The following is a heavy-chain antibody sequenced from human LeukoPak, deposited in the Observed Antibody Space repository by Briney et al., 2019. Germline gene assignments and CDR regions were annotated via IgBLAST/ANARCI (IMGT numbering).Heavy chain of an antibody. V-gene: IGHV4-34*01. D-gene: IGHD3-22*01. J-gene: IGHJ4*02. Sequence: SETLSLTCVVYGGSFSGYYWSWIRQPPGKGLEWIGEINHSGSTNYNPSLKSRVTISVDTSKNQFSLKLSSVTAADTAVYYCARNGGNGGYYDSSGYPPFDYWGQGTLVTVSS. CDR2: INHSGST. CDR3: ARNGGNGGYYDSSGYPPFDY. CDR1: GGSFSGYY.